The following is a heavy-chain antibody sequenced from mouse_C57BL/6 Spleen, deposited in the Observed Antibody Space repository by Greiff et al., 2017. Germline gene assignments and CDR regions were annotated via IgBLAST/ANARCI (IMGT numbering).Heavy chain of an antibody. D-gene: IGHD2-3*01. Sequence: VQLQQPGAELVKPGASVKLSCKASGYTFTSYWMHWVKQRPGQGLEWIGMIHPNSGSTNYNEKFKSKATLTVDNSSSTAYMQLSSLTSEDAAVYYCARERVYDGDYGYFDVWGTGTTVTVSS. CDR1: GYTFTSYW. V-gene: IGHV1-64*01. CDR3: ARERVYDGDYGYFDV. CDR2: IHPNSGST. J-gene: IGHJ1*03.